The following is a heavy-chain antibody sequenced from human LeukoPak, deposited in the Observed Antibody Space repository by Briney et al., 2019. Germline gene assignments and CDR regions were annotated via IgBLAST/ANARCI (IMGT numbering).Heavy chain of an antibody. CDR1: GFTFSNYA. D-gene: IGHD2-15*01. J-gene: IGHJ4*02. Sequence: GGSLRLSCAMSGFTFSNYAVSWVRQAPGKGLEWVSTIGGSGVSTYYADSVKGRFTISRDNSKNTLYLQMNSLRAEDTAVYYCAKGLRYCSSGNCNSPVDYWGQGTLVTVSS. V-gene: IGHV3-23*01. CDR3: AKGLRYCSSGNCNSPVDY. CDR2: IGGSGVST.